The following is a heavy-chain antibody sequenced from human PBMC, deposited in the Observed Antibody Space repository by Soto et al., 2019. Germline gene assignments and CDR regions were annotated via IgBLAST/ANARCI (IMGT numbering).Heavy chain of an antibody. J-gene: IGHJ5*02. CDR2: INHSGST. V-gene: IGHV4-34*01. Sequence: QVQLQQWGAGLLKPSETLSLTCAVYGGSFSGYYWSWIRQPPGKGLEWIGEINHSGSTNYNPSLKSRVTISVDTSKNQFSLKLSSVTAADTAVYYCARSLNIEVVPAAATIWFDPWGQGTLVTVSS. CDR3: ARSLNIEVVPAAATIWFDP. CDR1: GGSFSGYY. D-gene: IGHD2-2*01.